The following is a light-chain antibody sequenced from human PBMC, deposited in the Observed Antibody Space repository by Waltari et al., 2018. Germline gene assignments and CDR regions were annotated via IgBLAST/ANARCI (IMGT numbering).Light chain of an antibody. J-gene: IGKJ2*01. CDR2: DVS. V-gene: IGKV1-33*01. Sequence: DIQMTQSPSSLSASVGDSVTITFQASQYLTTCLSWFQQKPGKAPQLLIYDVSNLEAGVVARFSGSGSGTQFSLTIRSLQPEDTATYYCQQCHSLPYTFGQGTKLQIK. CDR3: QQCHSLPYT. CDR1: QYLTTC.